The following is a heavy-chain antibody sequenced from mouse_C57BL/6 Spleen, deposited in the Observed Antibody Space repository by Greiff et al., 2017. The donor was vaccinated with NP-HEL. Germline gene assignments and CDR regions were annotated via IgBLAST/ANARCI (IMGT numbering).Heavy chain of an antibody. V-gene: IGHV14-4*01. CDR1: GFNIKDDY. CDR3: TRFTTGY. Sequence: VQLQQSGAELVRPGASVKLSCTASGFNIKDDYMHWVKQRPEQGLEWIGWIDPENGDTEYASKFQGKATITADTSSNPAYLQLSSLTSEDTAIYYCTRFTTGYWGQGTTLTVSS. J-gene: IGHJ2*01. CDR2: IDPENGDT. D-gene: IGHD1-1*01.